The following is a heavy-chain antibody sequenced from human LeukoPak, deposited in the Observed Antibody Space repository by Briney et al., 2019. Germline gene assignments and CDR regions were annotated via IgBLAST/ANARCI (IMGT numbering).Heavy chain of an antibody. J-gene: IGHJ6*03. CDR2: ISSSSSYI. V-gene: IGHV3-21*04. CDR1: GFTFSSYS. CDR3: AIFSGMDV. Sequence: GGSLRLSCAASGFTFSSYSMNWVRQAPGKGLEWVSSISSSSSYIYYADSVKGRFTISRDNSKNTLYLQMNSLRAEDTAVYYCAIFSGMDVWGKGTTVTISS. D-gene: IGHD1-26*01.